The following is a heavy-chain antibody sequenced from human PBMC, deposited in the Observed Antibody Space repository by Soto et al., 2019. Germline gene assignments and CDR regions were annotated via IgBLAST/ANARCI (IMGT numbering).Heavy chain of an antibody. J-gene: IGHJ5*02. Sequence: PSETLSLTCAVSGAAISSDAYYWSWIRQHPGKGLEWVGFISSRGSTYYSPSLKSRVSISVDTSKNQFSLKLSSVTAADTAVYYCARDIYCSGGSCDRWFDPWGQGTLVTVS. CDR1: GAAISSDAYY. CDR2: ISSRGST. CDR3: ARDIYCSGGSCDRWFDP. V-gene: IGHV4-31*11. D-gene: IGHD2-15*01.